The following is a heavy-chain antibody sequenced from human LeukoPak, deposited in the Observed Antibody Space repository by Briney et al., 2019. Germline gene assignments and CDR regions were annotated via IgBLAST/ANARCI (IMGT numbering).Heavy chain of an antibody. CDR1: GFTFSSYG. CDR2: IWYDGSNK. CDR3: ARDGGSSSWYNWFDP. V-gene: IGHV3-33*01. D-gene: IGHD6-13*01. Sequence: PGRSLRPSCAASGFTFSSYGMHWVRQAPGKGLEWVAVIWYDGSNKYYADSVKGRFTISRDNSKNTLYLQMNSLRAEDTAVYYCARDGGSSSWYNWFDPWGQGTLVTVSS. J-gene: IGHJ5*02.